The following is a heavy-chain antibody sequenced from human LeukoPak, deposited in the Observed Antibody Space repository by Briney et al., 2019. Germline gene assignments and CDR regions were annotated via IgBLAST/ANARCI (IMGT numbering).Heavy chain of an antibody. J-gene: IGHJ4*02. CDR1: GYTFTGYY. V-gene: IGHV1-2*02. D-gene: IGHD2-15*01. CDR3: ARVRTGDCSGGSCYSIDY. Sequence: GPVKVSCKASGYTFTGYYMHWVRQAPGQGLEWMGWINTNSGGTNYAQKFQGRVTMTRDTSISTAYMELSRLRSDDTAVYYCARVRTGDCSGGSCYSIDYWGQGTLVTVSS. CDR2: INTNSGGT.